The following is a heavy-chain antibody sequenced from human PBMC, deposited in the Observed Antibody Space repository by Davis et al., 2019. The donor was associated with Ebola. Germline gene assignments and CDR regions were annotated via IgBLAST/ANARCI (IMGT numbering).Heavy chain of an antibody. CDR1: GFTFSSYA. CDR2: ISGSGGST. D-gene: IGHD3-10*01. Sequence: GESLKISCAASGFTFSSYAMSWVRQAPGKGLEWVSGISGSGGSTYYADSVKGRFTISRDNSKNTLYLQMNSLRAEDTAVYYCAHFGVTQNAYDIWGQGTMVTVSS. V-gene: IGHV3-23*01. CDR3: AHFGVTQNAYDI. J-gene: IGHJ3*02.